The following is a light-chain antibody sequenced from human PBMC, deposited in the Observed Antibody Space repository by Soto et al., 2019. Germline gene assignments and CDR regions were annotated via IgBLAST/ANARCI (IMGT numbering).Light chain of an antibody. CDR1: SSNIGAGYD. Sequence: QSVLTQPPSVSGAPGQRVTISCTGSSSNIGAGYDVHWYQQLPGTAPKLLMYSNTNRPSGVPERFSGSKSGTSASLAITGVQAEDEADYYCQSYDSSLSVVFGGGTKLTVL. V-gene: IGLV1-40*01. CDR2: SNT. CDR3: QSYDSSLSVV. J-gene: IGLJ2*01.